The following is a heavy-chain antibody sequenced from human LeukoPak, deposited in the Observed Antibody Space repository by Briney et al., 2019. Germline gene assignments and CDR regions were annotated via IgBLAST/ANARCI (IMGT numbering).Heavy chain of an antibody. CDR3: AKAIPLVTYICDY. J-gene: IGHJ4*02. V-gene: IGHV3-23*01. CDR2: ISGSGDSA. D-gene: IGHD3-16*01. Sequence: GGSLRLSCAASGFTFSSYAMSWVRQAPGKGLEWVSAISGSGDSAYYVDSVKGRFTISRDNSKNTLFLQMNSLRAEDTAVYYCAKAIPLVTYICDYWGQGTLVTVSS. CDR1: GFTFSSYA.